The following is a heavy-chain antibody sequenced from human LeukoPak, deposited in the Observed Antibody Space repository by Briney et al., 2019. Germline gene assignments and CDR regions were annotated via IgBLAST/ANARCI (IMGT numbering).Heavy chain of an antibody. J-gene: IGHJ4*02. Sequence: ASVKVSCKASGYTFTSYYMHWVRQAPGQGLEWMGIINPSGGSTSYAQKFQGRVTMTRDTSTSTAYMELSSLRSEDTAVYYCARLIVVVPAAIPRQYYFDYWGQGTLVTVSS. CDR1: GYTFTSYY. D-gene: IGHD2-2*01. V-gene: IGHV1-46*01. CDR3: ARLIVVVPAAIPRQYYFDY. CDR2: INPSGGST.